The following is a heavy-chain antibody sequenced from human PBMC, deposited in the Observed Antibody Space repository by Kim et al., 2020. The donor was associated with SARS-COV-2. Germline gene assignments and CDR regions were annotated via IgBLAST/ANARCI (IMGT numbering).Heavy chain of an antibody. CDR1: GGSISSTNW. J-gene: IGHJ6*02. CDR3: ARDAGPRYGLDV. V-gene: IGHV4-4*02. Sequence: SETLSLTCAVSGGSISSTNWCWVRQPPGKGLEWIWDIYSSGNTNYNPSLKSRVSISLDKSKSQFSLKVDSVTAADSAVYYCARDAGPRYGLDVWGQGTTVTVSS. CDR2: IYSSGNT.